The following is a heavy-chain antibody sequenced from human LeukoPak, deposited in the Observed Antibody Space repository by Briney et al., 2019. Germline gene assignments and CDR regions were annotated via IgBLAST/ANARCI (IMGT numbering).Heavy chain of an antibody. CDR2: IYPGDSDT. Sequence: GESLKISCVGSRYRFTSYWIGWVRQMPGKGLEYMGIIYPGDSDTRYSPSFQGQVTISADKSISTAYLQWSSLQASDTAMYYCATGYGSGRGAFDIWAKGQWSPSLQ. CDR1: RYRFTSYW. J-gene: IGHJ3*02. CDR3: ATGYGSGRGAFDI. V-gene: IGHV5-51*01. D-gene: IGHD6-19*01.